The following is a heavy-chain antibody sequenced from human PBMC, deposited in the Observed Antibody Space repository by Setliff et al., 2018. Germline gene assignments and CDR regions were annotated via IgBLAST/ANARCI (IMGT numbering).Heavy chain of an antibody. CDR2: INPKTGGT. CDR3: ARSDHLVVDGFDV. J-gene: IGHJ3*01. CDR1: GYAFTDNN. Sequence: ASVKVSCKTSGYAFTDNNIHWVRQAPGQGLEWMGWINPKTGGTNLAQKFQGWVSMTRDTSITTAYMELSRLTSDDMAVYFCARSDHLVVDGFDVWGQGTMVTVSS. D-gene: IGHD3-16*01. V-gene: IGHV1-2*04.